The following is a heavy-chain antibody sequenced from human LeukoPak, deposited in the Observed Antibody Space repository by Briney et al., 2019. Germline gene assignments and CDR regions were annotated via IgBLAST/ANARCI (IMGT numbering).Heavy chain of an antibody. CDR2: ISSSSSYI. Sequence: GGSLRLSCAASGFTFSSYSMNWVRQAPGKGLEWVSSISSSSSYIYYADSVKGRFTISRDNAKNSLYLQMNSLRAEDAALYYCASPAVSEGVSAFDYWGQGTLVTVSS. V-gene: IGHV3-21*01. CDR3: ASPAVSEGVSAFDY. J-gene: IGHJ4*02. D-gene: IGHD2-8*01. CDR1: GFTFSSYS.